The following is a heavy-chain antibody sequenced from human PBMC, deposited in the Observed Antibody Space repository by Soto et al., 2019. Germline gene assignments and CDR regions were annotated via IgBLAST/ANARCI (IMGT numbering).Heavy chain of an antibody. J-gene: IGHJ4*02. CDR3: ARGDSNSWSDY. Sequence: QVQLVESGGGVVQPGRSLRLSCAASGFTFRTYAMDWVRQAPGKGLEWVAVISYDGTNKDYADSVKGRFTISRDNSKNTLSLQMNSLRAEDTAVYYCARGDSNSWSDYWGQGTLVTVSS. D-gene: IGHD6-13*01. CDR2: ISYDGTNK. CDR1: GFTFRTYA. V-gene: IGHV3-30*01.